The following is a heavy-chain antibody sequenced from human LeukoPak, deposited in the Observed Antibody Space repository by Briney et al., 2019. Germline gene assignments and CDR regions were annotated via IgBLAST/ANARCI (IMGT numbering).Heavy chain of an antibody. Sequence: SVKVSCKASGGTFSSYAISWVRQAPGQGLEWMGGIIPIFGTANYAQKFQGRVTITADESTSTAYMELSSLRSEDTAVYYCARQLSKAAAGHSYYFDYWGQGTLVTVSS. CDR3: ARQLSKAAAGHSYYFDY. J-gene: IGHJ4*02. D-gene: IGHD6-13*01. CDR2: IIPIFGTA. V-gene: IGHV1-69*13. CDR1: GGTFSSYA.